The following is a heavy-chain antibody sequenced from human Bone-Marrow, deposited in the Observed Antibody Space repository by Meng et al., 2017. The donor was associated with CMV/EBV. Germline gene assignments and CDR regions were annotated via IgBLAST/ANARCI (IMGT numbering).Heavy chain of an antibody. CDR3: SPVTTFNYNVLEV. Sequence: ASVKVSCKASGYTFTGYYMHWVRQAPGQGLEWMGIINPSGGSTSYAQKFQGRVSMTEDTSTDTAYIELRSLRSEDTAVYHCSPVTTFNYNVLEVWGRGTTVTVSS. V-gene: IGHV1-46*01. CDR1: GYTFTGYY. J-gene: IGHJ6*02. D-gene: IGHD4-11*01. CDR2: INPSGGST.